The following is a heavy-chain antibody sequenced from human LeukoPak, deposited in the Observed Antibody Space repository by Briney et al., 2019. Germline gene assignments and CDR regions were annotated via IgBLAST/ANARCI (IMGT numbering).Heavy chain of an antibody. V-gene: IGHV3-23*01. D-gene: IGHD5-18*01. Sequence: GGSLRLSCAASGFTFRTYGVSWVRQAPGKGLEWVSAIGSGGTTYYTDSVKGRFTISRANSKTTLYLQMSSLRAEDTAVYYCAKRDTTMAKGAFDIWGQGTTVTVSS. CDR3: AKRDTTMAKGAFDI. J-gene: IGHJ3*02. CDR2: IGSGGTT. CDR1: GFTFRTYG.